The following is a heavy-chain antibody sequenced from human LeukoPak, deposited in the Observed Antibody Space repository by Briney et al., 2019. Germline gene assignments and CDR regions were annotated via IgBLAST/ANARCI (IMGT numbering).Heavy chain of an antibody. CDR2: ISSSSSYI. D-gene: IGHD3-10*01. CDR1: GFTFSSYS. V-gene: IGHV3-21*01. J-gene: IGHJ4*02. CDR3: ARGRGLWFPDGYFDY. Sequence: GGSLRLSCAASGFTFSSYSMNWVRQAPGKGLEWVSSISSSSSYIYYADSVKGRFTISRDNAKNSLYLQMNSLRAEDTAVYYCARGRGLWFPDGYFDYWGQGTLVTVSS.